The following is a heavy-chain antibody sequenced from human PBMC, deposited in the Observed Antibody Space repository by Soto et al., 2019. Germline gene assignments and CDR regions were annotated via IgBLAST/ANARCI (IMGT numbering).Heavy chain of an antibody. CDR3: AAGEVAVYFYYGMDV. V-gene: IGHV4-61*01. J-gene: IGHJ6*02. Sequence: SETLSLTCTVSGGSVSSGRYYWSWIRQPPGKGLEWIGYISNTGNTDYNSSLMSRVTISVDTSKNQFSLKLSSVAAADTAVYYCAAGEVAVYFYYGMDVWGQGTTVTVSS. D-gene: IGHD3-16*01. CDR1: GGSVSSGRYY. CDR2: ISNTGNT.